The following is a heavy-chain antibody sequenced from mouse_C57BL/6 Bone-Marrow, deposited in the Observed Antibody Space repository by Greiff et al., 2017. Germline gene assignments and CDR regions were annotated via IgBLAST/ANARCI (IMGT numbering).Heavy chain of an antibody. CDR1: GYTFTSYG. J-gene: IGHJ4*01. CDR2: IYPRSGNT. V-gene: IGHV1-81*01. Sequence: VQVVESGAELARPGASVKLSCKASGYTFTSYGISWVKQRTGQGLEWIGEIYPRSGNTYYNEKFKGKATLTADKSSSTAYMELRSLATEDTSFYFGARGGDYWGQGTSVTVSS. CDR3: ARGGDY.